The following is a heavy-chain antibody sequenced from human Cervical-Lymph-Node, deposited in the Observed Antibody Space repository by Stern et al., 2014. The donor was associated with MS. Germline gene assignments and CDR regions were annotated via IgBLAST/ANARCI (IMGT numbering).Heavy chain of an antibody. Sequence: EDQLVESGAEVKKPGESLKISCEASGYLFDDYWIGWVRQMSGRGLELVAIIFPRDSNTRYSPSVQGQVTISADKSISTASLQWSSLKASDPAIYYCARSPATPSGYDRFDYWGQGALVTVSS. V-gene: IGHV5-51*03. J-gene: IGHJ4*02. CDR2: IFPRDSNT. CDR3: ARSPATPSGYDRFDY. D-gene: IGHD5-12*01. CDR1: GYLFDDYW.